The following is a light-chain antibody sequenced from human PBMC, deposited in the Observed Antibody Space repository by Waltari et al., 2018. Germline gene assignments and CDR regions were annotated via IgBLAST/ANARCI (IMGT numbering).Light chain of an antibody. J-gene: IGKJ1*01. CDR2: DQS. Sequence: ETVLTQSPATLPLSPGERATLSCRASQSISSHLAWYQQKPGQPPRLLIYDQSKMATGIPARFSCSGSGTDFTLTISSLEPEDFAVYYCQQRSNLWTFGQGTKVEIK. CDR1: QSISSH. V-gene: IGKV3-11*01. CDR3: QQRSNLWT.